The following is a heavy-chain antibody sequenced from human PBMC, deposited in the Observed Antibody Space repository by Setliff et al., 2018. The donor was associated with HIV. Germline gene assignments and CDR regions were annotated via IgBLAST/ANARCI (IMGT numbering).Heavy chain of an antibody. J-gene: IGHJ3*02. CDR3: AREVDVGTTSDAFDI. Sequence: SETLSLTCTVSGGSISSANYYWSWIRQPPGKGLEWIGYIYYNGNAYYYTPSLKSRTTISLDTSMNQFSLKLTSVTAADTAVYYCAREVDVGTTSDAFDIWGQGTMVTVS. D-gene: IGHD1-26*01. CDR2: IYYNGNAY. CDR1: GGSISSANYY. V-gene: IGHV4-30-4*08.